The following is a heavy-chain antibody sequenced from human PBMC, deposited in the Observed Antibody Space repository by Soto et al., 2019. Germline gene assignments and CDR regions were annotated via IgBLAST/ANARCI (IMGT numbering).Heavy chain of an antibody. J-gene: IGHJ3*02. Sequence: ASVKVSCKASGYTFTSYGISWVRQAPGQGLEWTGWISAYNGNTNYAQKLQGRVTMTTDTSTSTACMELRSLRSDDTAVYYCARAEMYSSGDDAFDIWGQGTMVTVSS. D-gene: IGHD6-19*01. CDR1: GYTFTSYG. CDR2: ISAYNGNT. CDR3: ARAEMYSSGDDAFDI. V-gene: IGHV1-18*01.